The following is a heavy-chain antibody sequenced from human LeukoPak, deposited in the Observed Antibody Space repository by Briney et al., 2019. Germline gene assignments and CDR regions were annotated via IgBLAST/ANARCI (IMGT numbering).Heavy chain of an antibody. CDR3: ARLRRDILTGYYQYFDY. D-gene: IGHD3-9*01. J-gene: IGHJ4*02. CDR2: IYTSGST. Sequence: SQTLSLTCPVAGGSISSYYCGWVRQPARGGLGWMWYIYTSGSTNYNPSLKSRVTISVDTSKNQFSLKLSSVAAADTAVYYRARLRRDILTGYYQYFDYWGQGTLVTVSS. CDR1: GGSISSYY. V-gene: IGHV4-4*09.